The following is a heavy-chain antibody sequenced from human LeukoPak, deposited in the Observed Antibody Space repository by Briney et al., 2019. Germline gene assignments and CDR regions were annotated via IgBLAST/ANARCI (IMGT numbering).Heavy chain of an antibody. J-gene: IGHJ4*02. D-gene: IGHD5-18*01. V-gene: IGHV4-39*07. CDR1: GGSISSSTYY. CDR3: ARANGYGLLDC. Sequence: SETLSLTCTVSGGSISSSTYYAGWIRQPPGKGLEWIGSIFYSGNTYYNPSLKSRVTISIDTSKNQFSLKLSSVTAADTAVYYCARANGYGLLDCWGQGTLVTVSS. CDR2: IFYSGNT.